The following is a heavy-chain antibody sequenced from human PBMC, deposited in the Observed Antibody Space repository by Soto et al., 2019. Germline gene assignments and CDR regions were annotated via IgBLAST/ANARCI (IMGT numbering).Heavy chain of an antibody. D-gene: IGHD2-8*01. CDR2: IYHSGST. Sequence: ASETLSLTCAVSGYSISSGYYWGWVRQPPGKGLEWIGSIYHSGSTYYNPSLKSRLTISVDTSKNQFSLKLSSVTAADTAVYYCAREAAGVYAMEGAFDIWGQGTMVTVSS. J-gene: IGHJ3*02. CDR3: AREAAGVYAMEGAFDI. V-gene: IGHV4-38-2*02. CDR1: GYSISSGYY.